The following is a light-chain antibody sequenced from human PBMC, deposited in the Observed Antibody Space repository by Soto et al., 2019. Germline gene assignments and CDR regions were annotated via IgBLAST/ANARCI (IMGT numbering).Light chain of an antibody. CDR3: QQYGSSPWT. Sequence: EIVLTQSPATLSLSPGERATLSCRASQSVSSSYLAWYQQKPGQAPSPLIYGASSRAIGIPDRFSGSGCGTDFTLTISRLEPEDFAVYYCQQYGSSPWTFGQGTKVEIK. J-gene: IGKJ1*01. V-gene: IGKV3-20*01. CDR1: QSVSSSY. CDR2: GAS.